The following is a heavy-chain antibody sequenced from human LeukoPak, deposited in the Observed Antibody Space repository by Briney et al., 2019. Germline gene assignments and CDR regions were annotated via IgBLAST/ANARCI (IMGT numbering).Heavy chain of an antibody. Sequence: GASVKVSCKASGYTFTSYYMHWVRQAPGQGLEWMGIINPGAGGTSYAQKFQGRLTVTRDTSTSTVYMDLSSLRYEDTAVYYCARGTRPSIPVPGFDYWGLGTLVTVSS. CDR1: GYTFTSYY. CDR3: ARGTRPSIPVPGFDY. J-gene: IGHJ4*02. V-gene: IGHV1-46*01. D-gene: IGHD6-19*01. CDR2: INPGAGGT.